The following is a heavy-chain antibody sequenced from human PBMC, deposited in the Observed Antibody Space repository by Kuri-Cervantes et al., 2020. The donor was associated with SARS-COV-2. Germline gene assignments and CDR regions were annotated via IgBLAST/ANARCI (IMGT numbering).Heavy chain of an antibody. CDR1: GYTFTSYG. V-gene: IGHV1-18*01. Sequence: ASVKVSCKASGYTFTSYGISWVRQAPGQGLEWMGWISAYNGNTNHAQKLQGRVTMTTDTSTSTAYMELRSLRSDDTAVYYCARENDYYDSSGYWLGGAFDIWGQGTMVTVSS. J-gene: IGHJ3*02. CDR3: ARENDYYDSSGYWLGGAFDI. D-gene: IGHD3-22*01. CDR2: ISAYNGNT.